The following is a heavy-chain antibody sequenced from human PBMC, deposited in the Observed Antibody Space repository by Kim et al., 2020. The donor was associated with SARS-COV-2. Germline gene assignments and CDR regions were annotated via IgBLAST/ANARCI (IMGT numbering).Heavy chain of an antibody. V-gene: IGHV3-23*01. CDR3: AKDFPGAGIYFDY. D-gene: IGHD6-19*01. J-gene: IGHJ4*02. Sequence: YEACLKGRFTVSRDNSKHTLYLQMNRLRAVDSAVYYCAKDFPGAGIYFDYWGQGTLVPVSS.